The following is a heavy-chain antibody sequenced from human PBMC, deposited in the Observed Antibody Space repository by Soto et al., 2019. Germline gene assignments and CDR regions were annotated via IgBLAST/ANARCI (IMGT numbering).Heavy chain of an antibody. J-gene: IGHJ5*02. CDR3: VRERSGNYGWFDP. V-gene: IGHV3-33*01. CDR1: GFTFSSDG. CDR2: IYYDGGSK. Sequence: GGSLRLSCAASGFTFSSDGMHWVRQAPGKGLEWVAVIYYDGGSKYYGDSVKGRFTISRDNSKNTLYLQMNSLRAEDTAVYYCVRERSGNYGWFDPWGQGTPVTVS. D-gene: IGHD4-17*01.